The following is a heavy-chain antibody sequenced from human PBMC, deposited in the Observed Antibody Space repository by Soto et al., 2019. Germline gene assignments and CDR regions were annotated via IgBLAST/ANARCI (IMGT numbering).Heavy chain of an antibody. CDR2: SIPVFGTA. J-gene: IGHJ4*02. CDR3: AIPLPKQQLVRGAFDH. D-gene: IGHD6-13*01. V-gene: IGHV1-69*01. CDR1: GGTFRNYA. Sequence: QVQLVQSGAEVKKPGSSVKLSCKTSGGTFRNYAINWVRQAPGQGLEWMGGSIPVFGTANYAQTFHGRFTITADESTSTAYIELSSLRSEDTAVYYCAIPLPKQQLVRGAFDHWGQGTLVTVAS.